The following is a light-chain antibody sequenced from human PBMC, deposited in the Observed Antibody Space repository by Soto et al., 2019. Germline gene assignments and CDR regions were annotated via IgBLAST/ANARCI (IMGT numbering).Light chain of an antibody. CDR1: QSISSW. J-gene: IGKJ1*01. V-gene: IGKV1-5*03. CDR3: QQYNGYSRT. CDR2: KAS. Sequence: DIQMTQSPSTLSASVGDRVTITCRASQSISSWLAWYQQKPGKAPKLLIYKASSLESGVPSRFSGSGSGTEFPLTISSLQPDDFATYYCQQYNGYSRTFGQGTKVEIK.